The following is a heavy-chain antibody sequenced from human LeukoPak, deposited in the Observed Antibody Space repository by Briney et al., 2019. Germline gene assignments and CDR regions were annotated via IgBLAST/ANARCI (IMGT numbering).Heavy chain of an antibody. V-gene: IGHV3-23*01. Sequence: GGSLRLSCAASGFTFSSYAMSWVRQAPGKGLEWVSAISGSGGSTYYADSVKGRFTISRDNSKNTLYLQMNSLRAEDTAVYYCASPIVVVPAAIGDYWGQETLVTVSS. J-gene: IGHJ4*02. D-gene: IGHD2-2*02. CDR1: GFTFSSYA. CDR2: ISGSGGST. CDR3: ASPIVVVPAAIGDY.